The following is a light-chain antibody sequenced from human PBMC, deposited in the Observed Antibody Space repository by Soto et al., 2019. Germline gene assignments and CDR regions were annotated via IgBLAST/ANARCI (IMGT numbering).Light chain of an antibody. J-gene: IGKJ2*01. CDR1: QGITNY. CDR3: QKYNSIPYT. V-gene: IGKV1-27*01. Sequence: DIQMTQSPSSLSASVGDRVTITCRASQGITNYLDWYQQKPGKVPKVLIYTASTLQSGVPSRFSGSGSGTDFTLTISSLQPEDVATYYCQKYNSIPYTFGQGTKLEIK. CDR2: TAS.